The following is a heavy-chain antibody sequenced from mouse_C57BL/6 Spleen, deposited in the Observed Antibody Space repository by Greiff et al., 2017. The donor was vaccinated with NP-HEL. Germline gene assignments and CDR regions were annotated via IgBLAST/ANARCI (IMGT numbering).Heavy chain of an antibody. J-gene: IGHJ4*01. CDR3: AIHYDYDEDYAMDY. CDR2: IDPSDSET. CDR1: GYTFTSYW. V-gene: IGHV1-52*01. Sequence: QVQLQQPGAELVRPGSSVKLSCKASGYTFTSYWMHWVKQRPIQGLEWIGNIDPSDSETHYTQKFKGKATLTVDKSSSTAYMQLSSLTSEDSAVYYCAIHYDYDEDYAMDYWGQGTSVTVSS. D-gene: IGHD2-4*01.